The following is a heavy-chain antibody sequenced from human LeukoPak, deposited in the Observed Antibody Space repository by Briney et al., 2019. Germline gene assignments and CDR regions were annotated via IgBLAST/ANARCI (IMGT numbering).Heavy chain of an antibody. CDR3: ASSLRRSKIVPFGAFDI. CDR1: GFTVSSNY. D-gene: IGHD2-2*01. Sequence: GGSLRLSCAASGFTVSSNYMSWVRQAPGKGLEWVSVIYSGGSTYYADSVKDRFTISRDNSKNTLYLQMNSLRAEDTAVYYCASSLRRSKIVPFGAFDIWGQGTMVTVSS. CDR2: IYSGGST. J-gene: IGHJ3*02. V-gene: IGHV3-53*01.